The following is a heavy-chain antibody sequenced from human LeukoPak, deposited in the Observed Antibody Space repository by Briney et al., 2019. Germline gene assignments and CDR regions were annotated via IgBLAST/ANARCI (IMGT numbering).Heavy chain of an antibody. Sequence: ASVKVSCTASGGTFSSYAISWVRQAPGQGLEWMGRIIPILGIANYAQKFQGRVTITADKSTSTAYMELSSLRSEDTAVYYCATLPSYYDSSGYLDYWGQGTLVTVSS. V-gene: IGHV1-69*04. J-gene: IGHJ4*02. CDR3: ATLPSYYDSSGYLDY. CDR1: GGTFSSYA. CDR2: IIPILGIA. D-gene: IGHD3-22*01.